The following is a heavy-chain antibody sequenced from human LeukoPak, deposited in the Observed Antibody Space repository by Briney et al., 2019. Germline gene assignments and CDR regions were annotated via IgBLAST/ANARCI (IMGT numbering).Heavy chain of an antibody. D-gene: IGHD5-18*01. CDR3: ARDGEYSYGYGFDY. CDR1: GFTFSNYG. J-gene: IGHJ4*02. V-gene: IGHV3-66*01. CDR2: IYSGDRT. Sequence: PGGSLRLSCAASGFTFSNYGMAWVRQAPGKGLEWVSVIYSGDRTYYADSVKGRFTISRDTSKNTVYLQMNSLRPEETAVYYCARDGEYSYGYGFDYWGQGTLVTVSS.